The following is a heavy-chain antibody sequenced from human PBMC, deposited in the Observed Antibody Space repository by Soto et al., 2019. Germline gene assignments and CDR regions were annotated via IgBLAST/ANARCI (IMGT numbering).Heavy chain of an antibody. Sequence: QVQLQESGPGLVKPSQTLSLTCTVSGGSISSGGYYWSWIRQHPGKGLEWIGYIYYSGSTYYNPSLKIRVTTSVDTSKNQFSLKLSSVTAAETAVYYCAIVSSSGVGPYFDYWGQGTLVTVSS. CDR2: IYYSGST. D-gene: IGHD6-6*01. CDR1: GGSISSGGYY. CDR3: AIVSSSGVGPYFDY. J-gene: IGHJ4*02. V-gene: IGHV4-31*03.